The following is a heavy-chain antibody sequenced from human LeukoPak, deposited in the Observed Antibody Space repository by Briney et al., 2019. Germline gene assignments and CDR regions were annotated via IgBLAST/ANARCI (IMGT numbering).Heavy chain of an antibody. CDR3: AKLGRGSYYSDYFDY. V-gene: IGHV3-23*01. Sequence: GGSLTLSCAASGFTFSSYAMSWVRQAPGKGLEWVSAISGSGGSTYYADSVKGRFTISRDNSKNTLYLQMNSLRAEDTAVYYCAKLGRGSYYSDYFDYWGQGTLVTVSS. CDR2: ISGSGGST. J-gene: IGHJ4*02. CDR1: GFTFSSYA. D-gene: IGHD1-26*01.